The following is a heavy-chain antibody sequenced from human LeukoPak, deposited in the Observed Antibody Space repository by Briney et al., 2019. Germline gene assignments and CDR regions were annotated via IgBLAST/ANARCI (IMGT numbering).Heavy chain of an antibody. CDR3: AKDMDSSGYYFDY. V-gene: IGHV3-23*01. J-gene: IGHJ4*02. CDR1: GFTFSSYG. CDR2: ISGSGGST. D-gene: IGHD3-22*01. Sequence: GGSLRLSCAASGFTFSSYGMSWVRQAPGKGLEWVSAISGSGGSTYYADSVKGRFTISRDNSKNSLYLQMNSLRAEDTAVYYCAKDMDSSGYYFDYWGQGTLVTVSS.